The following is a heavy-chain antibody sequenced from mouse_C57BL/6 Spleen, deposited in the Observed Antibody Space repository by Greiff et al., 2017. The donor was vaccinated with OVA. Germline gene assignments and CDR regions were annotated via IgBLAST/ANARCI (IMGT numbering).Heavy chain of an antibody. CDR1: GYTFTSYW. D-gene: IGHD3-2*02. V-gene: IGHV1-53*01. Sequence: QVQLQQPGTELVKPGASVKLSCKASGYTFTSYWMHWVKQRPGQGLEWIGNINPSNGGTNYNEKFKSKATLTVDKTSSTAYMQLSSLTSEDSAVYYCARSSSGYGDAMDYWGQGTSVTVSS. J-gene: IGHJ4*01. CDR3: ARSSSGYGDAMDY. CDR2: INPSNGGT.